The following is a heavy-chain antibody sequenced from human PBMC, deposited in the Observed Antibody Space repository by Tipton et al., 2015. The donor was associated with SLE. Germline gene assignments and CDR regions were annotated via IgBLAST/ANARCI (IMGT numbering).Heavy chain of an antibody. CDR1: GDSLSSSY. Sequence: TLSLTCIVSGDSLSSSYWSWIRQPPGKGLEWIGSLDDSGHTYYSSSLRSRVTMSIDTSKCQFSLELTSVTAADTAVYYCASSGYSTGPGAFAFWGQGTLVTVSS. J-gene: IGHJ3*01. D-gene: IGHD6-19*01. CDR3: ASSGYSTGPGAFAF. CDR2: LDDSGHT. V-gene: IGHV4-59*01.